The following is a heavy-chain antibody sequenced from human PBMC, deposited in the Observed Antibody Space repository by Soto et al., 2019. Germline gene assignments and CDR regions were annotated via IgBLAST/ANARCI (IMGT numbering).Heavy chain of an antibody. CDR1: GYTFTNFQ. CDR2: INPSGLIT. J-gene: IGHJ4*02. D-gene: IGHD3-10*01. CDR3: ARNHYGPDY. V-gene: IGHV1-46*01. Sequence: SVKVSCKASGYTFTNFQMHWVRQAPGQGLEWMGIINPSGLITTYAQKFRGRVTMTRDTSTRTVYMELSSLRSEDTAVYYCARNHYGPDYWGQGTLVTVSS.